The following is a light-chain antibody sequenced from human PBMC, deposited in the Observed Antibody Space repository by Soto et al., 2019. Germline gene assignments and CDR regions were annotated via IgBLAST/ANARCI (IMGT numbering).Light chain of an antibody. CDR2: GAS. CDR3: QQYNNWPPIT. Sequence: EIVLTQSPCTLSLSPGEGDTLSCRASQSVSSNSLAWYQQKPGQAPRLLIYGASTRATGIPDRFSGSGSGREFTLTISSLQSEDSALYYCQQYNNWPPITFGQGTRLEIK. CDR1: QSVSSN. J-gene: IGKJ5*01. V-gene: IGKV3D-15*01.